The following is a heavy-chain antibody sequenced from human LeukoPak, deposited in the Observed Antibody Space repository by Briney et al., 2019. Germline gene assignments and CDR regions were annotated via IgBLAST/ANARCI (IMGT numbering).Heavy chain of an antibody. CDR2: ILSSGTT. J-gene: IGHJ4*02. V-gene: IGHV4-59*08. D-gene: IGHD3-16*02. Sequence: PSETLSLTCTVSSGSINNYYWSWIRQTPGKGLEWIGYILSSGTTKYNPSLKSRVTISVDTPKSQLSLKLSSVTAADTAVYYCARQSLDAGYYFDYWGQGTLATVSS. CDR1: SGSINNYY. CDR3: ARQSLDAGYYFDY.